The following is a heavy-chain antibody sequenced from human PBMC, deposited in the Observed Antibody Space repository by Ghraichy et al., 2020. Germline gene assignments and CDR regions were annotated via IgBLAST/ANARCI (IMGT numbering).Heavy chain of an antibody. J-gene: IGHJ6*02. CDR2: IRSKAYGGTT. V-gene: IGHV3-49*03. Sequence: GGSLRLSCTASGFTFGDYAMSWFRQAPGKGLEWVGFIRSKAYGGTTEYAASVKGRFTISRDDSKSIAYLQMNSLKTEDTAVYYCTKLPPTIFGVVPGDHYYYGMDVWGQGTTVTVSS. CDR3: TKLPPTIFGVVPGDHYYYGMDV. D-gene: IGHD3-3*01. CDR1: GFTFGDYA.